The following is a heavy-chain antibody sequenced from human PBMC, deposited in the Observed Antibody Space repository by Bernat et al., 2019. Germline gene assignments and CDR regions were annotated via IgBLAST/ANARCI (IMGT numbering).Heavy chain of an antibody. CDR2: IYYSGST. Sequence: QLQLQESGPGLVKPSETLSLTCTVSGGSISSSSYYWGWIRQPPGKGLEWMGSIYYSGSTYYNPSLKSRVTISVDTSKNHFSLKMGSVTAADTAVYYCARHPGVEMATITNWYFALWGRGTLVTVSS. J-gene: IGHJ2*01. D-gene: IGHD5-24*01. CDR3: ARHPGVEMATITNWYFAL. V-gene: IGHV4-39*01. CDR1: GGSISSSSYY.